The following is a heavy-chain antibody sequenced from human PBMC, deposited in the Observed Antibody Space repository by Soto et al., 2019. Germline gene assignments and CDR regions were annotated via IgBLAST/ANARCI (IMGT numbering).Heavy chain of an antibody. D-gene: IGHD3-22*01. CDR3: ARVSNYYDSSGYYSRWPFDY. Sequence: ASVKVSCKASGYTFTSYGISWVRQAPGQGLEWKGWISAYNGNTNYAQKLQGRVTMTTDTSTSTAYMELRSLRSDDTAVYYCARVSNYYDSSGYYSRWPFDYWGQGTLVTVPQ. CDR1: GYTFTSYG. CDR2: ISAYNGNT. J-gene: IGHJ4*02. V-gene: IGHV1-18*01.